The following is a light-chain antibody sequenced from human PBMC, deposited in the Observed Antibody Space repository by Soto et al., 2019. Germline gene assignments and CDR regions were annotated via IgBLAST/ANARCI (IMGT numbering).Light chain of an antibody. CDR1: SNDVGGYNY. CDR3: SSYTSSSTPYV. CDR2: EVS. J-gene: IGLJ1*01. V-gene: IGLV2-14*01. Sequence: QAVVTQPASVSGSPGQSITISCTGTSNDVGGYNYVSWYQQHPGKAPKLMIYEVSHRPSGVSNRFSGSKSGNTASLTISGLQAEDEADYYCSSYTSSSTPYVFGTGTKLTVL.